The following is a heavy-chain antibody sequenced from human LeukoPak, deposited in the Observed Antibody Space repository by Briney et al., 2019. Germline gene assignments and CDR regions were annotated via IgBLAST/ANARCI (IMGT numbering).Heavy chain of an antibody. Sequence: SETLSLTFTVSGGSISRYYWSWVRQPPGKGLEWIGYIYYSGSTNYNPSLKSRVTISVDTSKNQFSLKLSSVTAADTAVYYCASGPSGYPSLCFHHWGQGTLVTVSS. CDR2: IYYSGST. CDR1: GGSISRYY. J-gene: IGHJ1*01. CDR3: ASGPSGYPSLCFHH. V-gene: IGHV4-59*01. D-gene: IGHD3-22*01.